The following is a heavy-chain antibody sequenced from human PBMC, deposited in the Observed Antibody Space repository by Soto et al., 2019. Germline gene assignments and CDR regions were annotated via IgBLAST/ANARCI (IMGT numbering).Heavy chain of an antibody. V-gene: IGHV4-59*01. J-gene: IGHJ3*02. CDR2: IYYSGST. Sequence: QVQLQESGPGLVKPSETLSLTCTVSGGSISSYYWSWIRQPPGKGLEWIGYIYYSGSTNYNPSLKSRVTISVATSKNQLSLKLSSVTAADTAVYYCARVETYYPSNDAFDIWGQGTMVTVSS. CDR3: ARVETYYPSNDAFDI. D-gene: IGHD3-10*01. CDR1: GGSISSYY.